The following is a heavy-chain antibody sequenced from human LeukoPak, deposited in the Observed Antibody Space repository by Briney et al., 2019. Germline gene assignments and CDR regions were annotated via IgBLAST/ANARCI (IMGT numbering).Heavy chain of an antibody. CDR1: GYSISSGHY. Sequence: SETLSLTCAVSGYSISSGHYWGWIRQPPGKGLEWIGSIFHSGITYYNPSLQSRVTISVDTSNNHFSLRLTSVTAADTAVYFCARHFNRRYFDPWGRGTLVTVSS. D-gene: IGHD1-14*01. J-gene: IGHJ2*01. CDR3: ARHFNRRYFDP. CDR2: IFHSGIT. V-gene: IGHV4-38-2*01.